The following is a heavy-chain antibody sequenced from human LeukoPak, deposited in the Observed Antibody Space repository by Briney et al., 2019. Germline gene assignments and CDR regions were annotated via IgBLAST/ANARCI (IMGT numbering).Heavy chain of an antibody. V-gene: IGHV4-34*01. CDR1: GGSFSGYY. CDR2: INHSGST. Sequence: SETLSLTCAVYGGSFSGYYWSWIRQPPGKGLEWIGDINHSGSTYYNPSLKSRVTISVDTSKNQFSLKLSPVTAADTAVYYWASGMKPHLKNWFDPWGQGTLVTVSS. J-gene: IGHJ5*02. CDR3: ASGMKPHLKNWFDP.